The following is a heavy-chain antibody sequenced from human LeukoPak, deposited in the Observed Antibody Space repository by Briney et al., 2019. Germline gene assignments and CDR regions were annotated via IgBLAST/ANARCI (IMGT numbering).Heavy chain of an antibody. CDR3: ARVCDYYDSSGYCLEY. J-gene: IGHJ4*02. V-gene: IGHV1-18*04. D-gene: IGHD3-22*01. CDR2: ISAYNGNT. CDR1: GYTFNLHY. Sequence: ASVKDSCKASGYTFNLHYMHWVREAPGQGLEWMGWISAYNGNTNYAQKLQGRVTMTTDTSTSTAYMELRSLRSDDTAVYYCARVCDYYDSSGYCLEYWGQGTLVTVSS.